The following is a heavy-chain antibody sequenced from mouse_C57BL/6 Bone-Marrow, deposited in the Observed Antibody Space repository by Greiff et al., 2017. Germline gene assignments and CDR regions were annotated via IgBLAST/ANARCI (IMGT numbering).Heavy chain of an antibody. CDR2: INPGSGGT. V-gene: IGHV1-54*01. CDR3: ARDYGSSFAY. J-gene: IGHJ3*01. Sequence: VQGVQSGAGLVRPGTSVKVSCKASGYAFTNYLIEWVKQRPGQGLEWIGVINPGSGGTKYNEKFKGKATLTADKSSSTAYMQLSSLTSEESAVYFCARDYGSSFAYWGQGTLVTVSA. CDR1: GYAFTNYL. D-gene: IGHD1-1*01.